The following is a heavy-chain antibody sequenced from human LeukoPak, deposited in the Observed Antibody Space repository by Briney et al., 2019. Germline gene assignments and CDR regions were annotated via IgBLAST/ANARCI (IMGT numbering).Heavy chain of an antibody. V-gene: IGHV3-11*04. J-gene: IGHJ5*02. CDR3: ARGKTNWFDP. CDR1: GGSISSYY. CDR2: ISSSGSTI. Sequence: LSLTCTVSGGSISSYYWSWIRQPPGKGLEWVSYISSSGSTIYYADSVKGRFTISRDNAKNSLYLQMNSLRAEDTAVYYCARGKTNWFDPWGQGILVTVSS.